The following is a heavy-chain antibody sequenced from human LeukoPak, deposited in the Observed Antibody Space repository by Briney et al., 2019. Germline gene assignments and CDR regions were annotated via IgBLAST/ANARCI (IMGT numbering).Heavy chain of an antibody. CDR1: GFTFSSYA. J-gene: IGHJ4*02. D-gene: IGHD6-19*01. CDR2: ISGSGGST. V-gene: IGHV3-23*01. CDR3: AKVRRSSGRDEGFDY. Sequence: PGGSLRLSCAASGFTFSSYAMSWVRQAPGKGLEWVSAISGSGGSTYYADSVKGRFTISRDNSKNTLYLQMNSLRAEDTAVYYCAKVRRSSGRDEGFDYWAREPWSPSPQ.